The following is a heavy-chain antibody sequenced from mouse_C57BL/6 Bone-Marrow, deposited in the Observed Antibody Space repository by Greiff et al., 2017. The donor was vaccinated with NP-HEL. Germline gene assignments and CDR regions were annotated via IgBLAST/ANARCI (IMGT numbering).Heavy chain of an antibody. CDR2: ISDGGSYT. J-gene: IGHJ3*01. CDR1: GFTFSSYA. V-gene: IGHV5-4*03. Sequence: EVMLVESGGGLVKPGGSLKLSCAASGFTFSSYAMSWVRQTPEKRLEWVATISDGGSYTYYPDNVKGRFTISRDNAKNNLYLQMSHLKSEDTAMYYCARTCGAYWGQGTLVTVSA. CDR3: ARTCGAY.